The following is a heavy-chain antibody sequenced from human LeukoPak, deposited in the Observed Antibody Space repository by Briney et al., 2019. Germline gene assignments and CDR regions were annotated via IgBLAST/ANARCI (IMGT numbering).Heavy chain of an antibody. CDR2: INHSGST. CDR1: GGSFSGYY. Sequence: NPSETLSLTRAVYGGSFSGYYWSWIRQPPGKGLEWIGEINHSGSTNYNPSLKSRVTISVDTSKNQFSLKLSSVTAADTAVYYCASWSGSSVLDYWGQGTLVTVSS. J-gene: IGHJ4*02. V-gene: IGHV4-34*01. CDR3: ASWSGSSVLDY. D-gene: IGHD3-3*01.